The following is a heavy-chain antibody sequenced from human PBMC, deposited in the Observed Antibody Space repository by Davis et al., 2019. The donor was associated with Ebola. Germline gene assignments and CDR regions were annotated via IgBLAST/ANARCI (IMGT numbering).Heavy chain of an antibody. Sequence: SVKVSCKASGGTFSSYAISWVRQAPGQGLEWMGGIIPIFGTANYAQKFQGRVTITADESTSTAYMELSSLRSEDTAVYYCARVEGAPWGVIDYWGQGTLVTVSS. J-gene: IGHJ4*02. V-gene: IGHV1-69*13. CDR2: IIPIFGTA. D-gene: IGHD1-26*01. CDR3: ARVEGAPWGVIDY. CDR1: GGTFSSYA.